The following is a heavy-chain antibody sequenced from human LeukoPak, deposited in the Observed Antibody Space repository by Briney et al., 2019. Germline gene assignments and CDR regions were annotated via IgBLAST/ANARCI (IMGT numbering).Heavy chain of an antibody. D-gene: IGHD3-22*01. CDR2: IKEDGSED. Sequence: PGGSLRLSCAASGFTFSNFWMSWVRQAPGKGLEWVANIKEDGSEDHFVDSVKGRFTISRDNAKNSLYPQMSSLRAEDTAVYYCVREYYYNSSGYRALRYWGQGTLVTVSS. CDR3: VREYYYNSSGYRALRY. V-gene: IGHV3-7*01. CDR1: GFTFSNFW. J-gene: IGHJ4*02.